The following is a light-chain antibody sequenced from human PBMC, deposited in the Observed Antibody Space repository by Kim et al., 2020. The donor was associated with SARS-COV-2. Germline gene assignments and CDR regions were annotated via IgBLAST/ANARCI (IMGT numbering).Light chain of an antibody. V-gene: IGLV3-1*01. CDR1: KLEDRY. CDR2: QDT. J-gene: IGLJ3*02. CDR3: QAWDRSTGV. Sequence: SYELTQPPSVSVSPGQTAIITCSGDKLEDRYVSWYQQKAGHSPVLVIDQDTKRPSGIPERISGSNSGNTATLTISGTQTVDEAEYHCQAWDRSTGVFGGGTQLTVL.